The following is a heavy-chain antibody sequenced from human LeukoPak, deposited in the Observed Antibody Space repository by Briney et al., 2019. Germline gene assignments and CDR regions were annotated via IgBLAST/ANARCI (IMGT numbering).Heavy chain of an antibody. CDR2: ISWNSGSI. J-gene: IGHJ5*02. V-gene: IGHV3-9*01. CDR1: GFTFDDYA. D-gene: IGHD6-13*01. CDR3: AKGEAAGIAAAGKRLDP. Sequence: PGRSLRLSCAASGFTFDDYAMHWVRQAPGKGLEWVSGISWNSGSIGYADSVKGRFTISRDNAKNSLYLQMNSLRAEDTALYYCAKGEAAGIAAAGKRLDPWGQGTLVTVSS.